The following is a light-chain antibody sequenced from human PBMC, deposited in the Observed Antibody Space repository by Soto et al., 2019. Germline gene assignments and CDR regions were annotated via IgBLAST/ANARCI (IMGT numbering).Light chain of an antibody. CDR1: QSVSNSY. CDR3: QQYGSSPHT. J-gene: IGKJ2*01. CDR2: GAS. Sequence: EIVLTQSPGTLSLSPGERATLSCRASQSVSNSYLAWYQQKRGQVPRLLIYGASSRATGIPGRFSGSGSGTDFTLTISRLEPEDFAVYYCQQYGSSPHTFGQGTKLEIK. V-gene: IGKV3-20*01.